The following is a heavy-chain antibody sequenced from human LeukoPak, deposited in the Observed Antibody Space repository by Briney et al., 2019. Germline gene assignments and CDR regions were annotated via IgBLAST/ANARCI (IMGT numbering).Heavy chain of an antibody. V-gene: IGHV4-31*03. CDR3: ARGSRVVGATFDY. CDR2: IYYSGST. CDR1: GGSISSGGYY. D-gene: IGHD1-26*01. J-gene: IGHJ4*02. Sequence: SETLSLTCTVSGGSISSGGYYWSWIRQHPGKGLEWIGYIYYSGSTYYNLSLKSRLTISVDTSKNQFSLKLSSVTAADTAVYYCARGSRVVGATFDYWGQGTLVTVSS.